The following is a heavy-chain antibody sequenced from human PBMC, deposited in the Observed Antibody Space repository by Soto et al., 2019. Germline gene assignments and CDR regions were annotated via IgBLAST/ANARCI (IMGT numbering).Heavy chain of an antibody. D-gene: IGHD1-26*01. V-gene: IGHV1-69*13. J-gene: IGHJ4*02. CDR3: ARTRPSGSYDDY. Sequence: SVKVSCKASGGTFSIYSISWVRQAPGQGLEWMGGIIPIFGTANYAQKFQGRVTITADESTSTAYMELSSLRSEDTAVYYCARTRPSGSYDDYWGQGTLVTVSS. CDR2: IIPIFGTA. CDR1: GGTFSIYS.